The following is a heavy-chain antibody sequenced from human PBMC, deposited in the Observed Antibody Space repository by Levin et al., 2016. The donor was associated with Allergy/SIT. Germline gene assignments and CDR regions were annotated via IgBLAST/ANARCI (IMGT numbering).Heavy chain of an antibody. D-gene: IGHD3-10*01. CDR2: IYYSGST. Sequence: SETLSLTCTVSGGSFSSSGYYWGWIRQSPGKGLEWIGTIYYSGSTYYNPSLKSRVTISLDTSKEQFSLKLASMTAADTAVYYCASLGTSGSYSLHWGRGTLVTVSS. J-gene: IGHJ4*02. CDR3: ASLGTSGSYSLH. V-gene: IGHV4-39*01. CDR1: GGSFSSSGYY.